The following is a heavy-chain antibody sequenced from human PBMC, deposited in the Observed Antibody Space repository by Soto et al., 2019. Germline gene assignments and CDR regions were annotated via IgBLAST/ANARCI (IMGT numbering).Heavy chain of an antibody. CDR2: IYYSGGT. CDR1: GGSISSGTYY. Sequence: QLQLQESGPGLVKPSETLSLTCTVSGGSISSGTYYWGWIRQPPGKGLEWIGHIYYSGGTYYNPSLTSRVTISVDTSKNQFALKLSSMTAADTAVYYCASIMGAIHFDYWGQGTLVTVSS. V-gene: IGHV4-39*01. CDR3: ASIMGAIHFDY. J-gene: IGHJ4*02. D-gene: IGHD1-26*01.